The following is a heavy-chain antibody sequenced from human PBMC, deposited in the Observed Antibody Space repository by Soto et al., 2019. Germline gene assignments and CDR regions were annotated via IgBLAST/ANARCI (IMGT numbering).Heavy chain of an antibody. V-gene: IGHV3-23*01. CDR3: AKAIPVNAFYFFYGMDV. J-gene: IGHJ6*02. CDR1: GFTFSSYA. D-gene: IGHD2-2*01. CDR2: ISGSGGST. Sequence: EVQLLESGGGLVQPGGSLRLSCAASGFTFSSYAMSWVRQAPGKGLEWVSVISGSGGSTYYADSVKGRFTISRDNSDNSKNTLYLQMNSLRAEDTAVYYCAKAIPVNAFYFFYGMDVWGQGTTVTVSS.